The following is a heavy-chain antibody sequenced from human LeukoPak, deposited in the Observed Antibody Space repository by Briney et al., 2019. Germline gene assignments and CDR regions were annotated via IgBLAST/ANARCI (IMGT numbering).Heavy chain of an antibody. CDR2: IVVGSGNT. D-gene: IGHD1-26*01. Sequence: AASVKVSCKASGFTFTSSAMQWVRQARGQRLEWIGWIVVGSGNTNYAQKFQERVTITRDMSTSTAYMELSSLRSEDTAVYYCARDPTRKWELTSTTFDYWGQGTLVTVSS. V-gene: IGHV1-58*02. J-gene: IGHJ4*02. CDR1: GFTFTSSA. CDR3: ARDPTRKWELTSTTFDY.